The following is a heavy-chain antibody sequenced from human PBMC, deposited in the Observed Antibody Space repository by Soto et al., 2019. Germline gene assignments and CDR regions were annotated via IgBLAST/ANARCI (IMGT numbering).Heavy chain of an antibody. D-gene: IGHD2-21*02. CDR2: INPNSGGT. J-gene: IGHJ1*01. CDR3: ARPNCGGDCYSDEYFQH. CDR1: GYTFTGYY. Sequence: GASLKVSCKASGYTFTGYYMHWVRQAPGQGLEWMGWINPNSGGTNYAQKFQGRVTMTRDTSISTAYMELSRLRSDDTAVYYCARPNCGGDCYSDEYFQHWGRAPWSPSPQ. V-gene: IGHV1-2*02.